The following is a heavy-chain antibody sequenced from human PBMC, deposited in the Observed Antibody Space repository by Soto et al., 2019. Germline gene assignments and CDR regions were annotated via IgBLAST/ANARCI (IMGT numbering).Heavy chain of an antibody. CDR1: GGTFSSYA. CDR2: IIPIFGTA. Sequence: QVQLVQSGAEVKKPGSSVKVSCKASGGTFSSYAISRVRQAPGQGLEWMGGIIPIFGTANYAQKFQGRVTITADESTSTADMELSSLRSEDTAVYYCARDNPPYCSGGSCLFDWGQGTLVTVSS. D-gene: IGHD2-15*01. CDR3: ARDNPPYCSGGSCLFD. J-gene: IGHJ4*02. V-gene: IGHV1-69*01.